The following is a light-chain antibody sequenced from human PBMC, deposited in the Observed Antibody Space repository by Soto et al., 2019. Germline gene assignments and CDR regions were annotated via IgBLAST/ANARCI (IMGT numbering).Light chain of an antibody. V-gene: IGKV3-20*01. CDR3: QQYGNPGT. CDR2: GES. J-gene: IGKJ1*01. CDR1: QNVINSY. Sequence: EIVLTQSPGTLSLSPGERATLSCRASQNVINSYLAWYQHKPGQAPRLLIYGESSRATGIPDRFSGSGSGTYFTLTISRLEPEDVAVYYCQQYGNPGTFGQGTKVEIK.